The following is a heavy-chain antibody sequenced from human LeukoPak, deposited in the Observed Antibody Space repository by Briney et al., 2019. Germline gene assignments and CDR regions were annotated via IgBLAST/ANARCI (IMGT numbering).Heavy chain of an antibody. D-gene: IGHD2-15*01. CDR3: ARQQRIRHCSEGVCTEGYFDY. Sequence: GGSLRLSCAASGFPLSSYSINWVRQAPGKGLEWVSYINIDSITVNYADSVKGRFTISRDKSQNSVFLQLNSLRPEDTAVYYCARQQRIRHCSEGVCTEGYFDYWGQGTLVTVSS. CDR1: GFPLSSYS. CDR2: INIDSITV. J-gene: IGHJ4*02. V-gene: IGHV3-48*01.